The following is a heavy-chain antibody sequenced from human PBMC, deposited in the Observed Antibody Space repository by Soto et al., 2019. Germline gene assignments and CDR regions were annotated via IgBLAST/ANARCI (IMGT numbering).Heavy chain of an antibody. V-gene: IGHV3-74*01. J-gene: IGHJ6*02. CDR3: ARDHIGTGTTRPYYYYYGMDV. Sequence: GGSLRLSCAASGFTFSSYWMHWFRQAPGKGLVWVSRINSDGSSTSYADSVKGRFTISRDNAKNTLYLQMNSLRAEDTAVYYCARDHIGTGTTRPYYYYYGMDVWGQGTTVTVSS. CDR2: INSDGSST. D-gene: IGHD1-7*01. CDR1: GFTFSSYW.